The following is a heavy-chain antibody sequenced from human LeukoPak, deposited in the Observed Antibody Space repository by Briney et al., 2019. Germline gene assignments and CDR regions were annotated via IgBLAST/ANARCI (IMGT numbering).Heavy chain of an antibody. J-gene: IGHJ3*01. Sequence: ASVKVSCKASGYTFTGYYMHWGGRALGQGLEGLGWINPNSGGTNYAQKFQGRVTMTRDTSISTAYMELSRLRSDDTAVYYCARGSHITMIVVVTPPGVWGQGTMVTVSS. CDR2: INPNSGGT. CDR1: GYTFTGYY. CDR3: ARGSHITMIVVVTPPGV. V-gene: IGHV1-2*02. D-gene: IGHD3-22*01.